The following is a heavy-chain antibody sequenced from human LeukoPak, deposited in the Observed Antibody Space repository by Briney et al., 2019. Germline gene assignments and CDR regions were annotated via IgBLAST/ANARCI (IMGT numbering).Heavy chain of an antibody. J-gene: IGHJ4*02. V-gene: IGHV1-2*02. Sequence: GASVKVSCKTSGYSFTDYYIHWVRQAPGQGLEWMGWINPDDGGTDYAQKFQGRFTMTRGTSISTAYMELSRLRSDDTAVYYCVREVVFDSGGHYYYNYWGQGALVTVSS. CDR1: GYSFTDYY. CDR2: INPDDGGT. D-gene: IGHD3-22*01. CDR3: VREVVFDSGGHYYYNY.